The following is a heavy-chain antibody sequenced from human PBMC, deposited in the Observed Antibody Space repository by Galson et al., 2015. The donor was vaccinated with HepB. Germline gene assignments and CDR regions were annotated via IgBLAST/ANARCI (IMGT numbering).Heavy chain of an antibody. Sequence: SLRLSCAASGFTVSSNYMSWVRQAPGKGLEWVSVIYSGGSTYYADSVKGRFTISRDNSKNTLYLQMNSLRAEDTAVYYCAGAVAGNPDYGMDVWGQGTTVTVSS. CDR1: GFTVSSNY. CDR3: AGAVAGNPDYGMDV. V-gene: IGHV3-53*01. J-gene: IGHJ6*02. D-gene: IGHD6-19*01. CDR2: IYSGGST.